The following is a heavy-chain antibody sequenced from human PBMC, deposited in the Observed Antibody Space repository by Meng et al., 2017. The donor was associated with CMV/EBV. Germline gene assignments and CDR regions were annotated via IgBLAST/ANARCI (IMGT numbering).Heavy chain of an antibody. D-gene: IGHD3-22*01. J-gene: IGHJ4*02. CDR3: ARDASFYYDSTGYHSAY. CDR1: GYTFNTFG. Sequence: QVQLVQSGPAVKNPGASVKVSCTASGYTFNTFGISWVRQAPGQGLEWMGWISGYNGVTNYAPKMQGKVTMTTDPSTSTAYLELRSLRSDDTAVYFCARDASFYYDSTGYHSAYWGQGTLVTVSS. V-gene: IGHV1-18*01. CDR2: ISGYNGVT.